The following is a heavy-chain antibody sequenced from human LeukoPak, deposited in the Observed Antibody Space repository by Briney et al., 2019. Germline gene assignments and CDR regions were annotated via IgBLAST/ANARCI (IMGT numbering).Heavy chain of an antibody. Sequence: PSETLSLTCTVSGGSISSYYWSWIRPPPGKGLEWIGYIYDSGSTNYNPSLKSRVTISIDTSKNQFSLKLSSVTAADTAVYYCARDLGMGYCSGGSCYGLDHWGQGTLVTVSS. CDR1: GGSISSYY. V-gene: IGHV4-59*01. CDR2: IYDSGST. J-gene: IGHJ4*02. CDR3: ARDLGMGYCSGGSCYGLDH. D-gene: IGHD2-15*01.